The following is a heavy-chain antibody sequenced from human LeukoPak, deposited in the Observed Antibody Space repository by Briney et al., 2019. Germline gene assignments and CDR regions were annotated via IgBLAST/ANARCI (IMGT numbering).Heavy chain of an antibody. CDR1: GYTLTELS. CDR2: FDPEDGET. D-gene: IGHD6-19*01. J-gene: IGHJ3*02. CDR3: ATYHYSSGTPDAFDI. Sequence: ASVKVSCKVSGYTLTELSMHWVRQAPGKGLEWMGGFDPEDGETIYAQKFQGRVTMTEDTSTDTAYMELSSLRSEDTAVYYCATYHYSSGTPDAFDIRGQGTMVTVSS. V-gene: IGHV1-24*01.